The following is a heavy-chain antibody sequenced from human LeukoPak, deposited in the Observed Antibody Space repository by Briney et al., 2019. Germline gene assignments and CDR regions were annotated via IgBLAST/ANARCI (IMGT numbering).Heavy chain of an antibody. CDR3: ARHLGATVNTLYYFDY. J-gene: IGHJ4*02. D-gene: IGHD4-17*01. V-gene: IGHV5-51*07. CDR1: GYSFTSYW. Sequence: GESLKISCKGSGYSFTSYWIGWVHQMPGKGLEWMGIIYPGDSDTRYSPSFQGQVTISADKSISTAYLQWSSLKASDTAMYYCARHLGATVNTLYYFDYWGQGTLVTVSS. CDR2: IYPGDSDT.